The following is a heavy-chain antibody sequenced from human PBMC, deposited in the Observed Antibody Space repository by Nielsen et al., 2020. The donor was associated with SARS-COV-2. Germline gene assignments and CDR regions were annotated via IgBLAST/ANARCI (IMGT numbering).Heavy chain of an antibody. J-gene: IGHJ6*02. D-gene: IGHD6-13*01. Sequence: GESLKISCAASGFTFSDYYMSWIRQAPGKGLEWVSYISSSGSTIYYADSVKGRFTISRDNSKNTLYLQMNSLRAEDTAVYYCARGGAAAGFYYYYGMDVWGQVTTVTVSS. CDR2: ISSSGSTI. CDR3: ARGGAAAGFYYYYGMDV. V-gene: IGHV3-11*01. CDR1: GFTFSDYY.